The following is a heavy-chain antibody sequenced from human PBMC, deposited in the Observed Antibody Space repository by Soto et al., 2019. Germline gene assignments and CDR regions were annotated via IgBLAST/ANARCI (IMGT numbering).Heavy chain of an antibody. CDR2: INAGYGNT. Sequence: QVHLVQSGAEVRKPGASVKVSCKASGYTFSSYDMHWVRHAPGQRLEWMGWINAGYGNTKSSQKFQDRVTISRDTSASTAYMELTNLRSEYTAVYYCARDTGDGTFDFWGQGTLVTVSS. CDR1: GYTFSSYD. J-gene: IGHJ4*02. D-gene: IGHD7-27*01. CDR3: ARDTGDGTFDF. V-gene: IGHV1-3*01.